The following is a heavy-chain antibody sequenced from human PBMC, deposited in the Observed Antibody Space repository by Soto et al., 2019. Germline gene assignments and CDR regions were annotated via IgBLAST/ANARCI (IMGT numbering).Heavy chain of an antibody. CDR2: IWYDGSNK. J-gene: IGHJ5*02. Sequence: QVQLVESGGGVVQPGRSLRLSCAASGFTFSSYGMHWVRQAPGKGLEWVAVIWYDGSNKYYADSVKGRFTISRDNSKNPLYLQIHSLGVEDTAVYYCAREWEIAAAGNRNWLDPWGQGTLVTVSS. CDR3: AREWEIAAAGNRNWLDP. D-gene: IGHD6-13*01. CDR1: GFTFSSYG. V-gene: IGHV3-33*01.